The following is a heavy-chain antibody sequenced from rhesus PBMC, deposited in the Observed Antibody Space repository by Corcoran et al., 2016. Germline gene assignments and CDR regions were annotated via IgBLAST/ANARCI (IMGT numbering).Heavy chain of an antibody. CDR1: GFTFSRYY. J-gene: IGHJ4*01. V-gene: IGHV3-8*01. D-gene: IGHD6-31*01. CDR3: AKGSSGWYGHY. Sequence: EVQLVETGGGLVQPGGSLKLSCSVSGFTFSRYYMYWVRQAPGKGLEWVSAINTGGGSTWYTDSVKGRFTISKENAKNTLYLQMDSLRAEDTAVYYCAKGSSGWYGHYWGQGVLVTVSS. CDR2: INTGGGST.